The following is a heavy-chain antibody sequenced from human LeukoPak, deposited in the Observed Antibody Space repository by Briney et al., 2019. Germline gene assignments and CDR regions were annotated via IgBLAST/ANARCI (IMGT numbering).Heavy chain of an antibody. CDR2: IYRVGST. D-gene: IGHD4-23*01. V-gene: IGHV3-66*01. Sequence: SGGSLRLSCAASGFTVSSNYMSWVRQAPGKGLEWVSIIYRVGSTFYADSVEGRFTISRDNSKNTLYLQMNSLRVEDTAIYYCARDGGNNSWYGMDVWGQGTTVTASS. J-gene: IGHJ6*02. CDR3: ARDGGNNSWYGMDV. CDR1: GFTVSSNY.